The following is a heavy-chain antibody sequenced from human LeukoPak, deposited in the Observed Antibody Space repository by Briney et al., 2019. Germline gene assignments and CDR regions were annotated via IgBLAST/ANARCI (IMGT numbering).Heavy chain of an antibody. Sequence: ASVKVSCKASGGTFSSYAISWVRQAPGQGLERMGRIIPILGIANYAQKFQGRVTITADKSTSTAYMELSSLRSEDTAVYYCARDNTRNDYYYHGMDVWGQGTTVTVSS. J-gene: IGHJ6*02. CDR2: IIPILGIA. D-gene: IGHD2-2*01. CDR3: ARDNTRNDYYYHGMDV. CDR1: GGTFSSYA. V-gene: IGHV1-69*04.